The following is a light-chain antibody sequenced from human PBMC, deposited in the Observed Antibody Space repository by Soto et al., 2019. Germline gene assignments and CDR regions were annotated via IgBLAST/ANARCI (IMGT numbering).Light chain of an antibody. J-gene: IGLJ6*01. CDR3: SSYTTRSTLV. CDR2: DVT. Sequence: QSVLTQPASVSGSPGQSITISCTGTSSDVGAYDFVSWYQHYPGKAPKLVTFDVTHRPPGISDRFSGSKSANTASLTFSGLQAEDEAFYYCSSYTTRSTLVFGGGTKVTVL. V-gene: IGLV2-14*01. CDR1: SSDVGAYDF.